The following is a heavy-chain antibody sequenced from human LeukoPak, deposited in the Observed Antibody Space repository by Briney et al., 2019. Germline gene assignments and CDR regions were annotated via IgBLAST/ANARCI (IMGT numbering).Heavy chain of an antibody. Sequence: GESLKISCKGSGYSFTSYWIGWVRQMPGKGLEWMGIIYPDDSDTKYSPSFQGQVTISADKSISTAYVQWSSLKASDTAMYYCARLAFCTNAVCFSNYYYSMDVWGRGTTVTVSS. CDR3: ARLAFCTNAVCFSNYYYSMDV. CDR1: GYSFTSYW. V-gene: IGHV5-51*01. CDR2: IYPDDSDT. J-gene: IGHJ6*03. D-gene: IGHD2-8*01.